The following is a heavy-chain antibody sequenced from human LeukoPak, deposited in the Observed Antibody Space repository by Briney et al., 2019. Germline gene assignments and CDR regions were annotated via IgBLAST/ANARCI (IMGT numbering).Heavy chain of an antibody. D-gene: IGHD3-22*01. V-gene: IGHV3-23*01. CDR1: GFTFSGYT. CDR3: ARDFYDSSGYYFDY. J-gene: IGHJ4*02. Sequence: GGSLRLSCAASGFTFSGYTMSWVRQAPGKGLEWVSAASAGGDKTYYADSVKGRFTISRDNSKGTLYLQMNSLRAEDTALYYCARDFYDSSGYYFDYWGQGTLVTVSS. CDR2: ASAGGDKT.